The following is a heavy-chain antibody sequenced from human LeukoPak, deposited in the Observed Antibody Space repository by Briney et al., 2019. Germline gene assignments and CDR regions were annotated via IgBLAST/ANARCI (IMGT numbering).Heavy chain of an antibody. CDR2: IKQDGSEK. V-gene: IGHV3-7*01. Sequence: GGSLRLSCAASGFTFSRYWMSWVRQAPGKGLEGVANIKQDGSEKYSVDSVKGRFTISRDNAKNSLYMQMNSLRAEDTAVYYCARVMSASVWRSYGSYYYYYYMDIWGKGTTVTVSS. J-gene: IGHJ6*03. CDR1: GFTFSRYW. CDR3: ARVMSASVWRSYGSYYYYYYMDI. D-gene: IGHD3-16*01.